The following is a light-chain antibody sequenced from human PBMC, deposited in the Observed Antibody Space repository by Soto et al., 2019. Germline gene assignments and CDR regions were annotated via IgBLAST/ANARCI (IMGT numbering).Light chain of an antibody. CDR3: YSYTTSSTYV. Sequence: QSVLTQPASVSGSPGQSLTISCTGTSSDVGGYNYVSWYQQHPAKAPKLMIYDVSNRPSGVSNRFSGSKSGNTASLTISGLQAEDEADYYCYSYTTSSTYVFGTGTKVTVL. CDR1: SSDVGGYNY. V-gene: IGLV2-14*01. CDR2: DVS. J-gene: IGLJ1*01.